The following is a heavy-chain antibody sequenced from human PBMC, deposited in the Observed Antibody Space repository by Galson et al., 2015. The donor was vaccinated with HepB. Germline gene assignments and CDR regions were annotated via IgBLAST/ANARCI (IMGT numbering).Heavy chain of an antibody. Sequence: SLRLSCAASGFTFNQYAMHWVRQAPGKGLEWVAFISYDGSKTDYADSVTGRLTITRDNSKNTLYLVANSLRPEDTALYFCARDKYSSGWYYFEYWGQGTLVTVSS. CDR3: ARDKYSSGWYYFEY. CDR2: ISYDGSKT. J-gene: IGHJ4*02. CDR1: GFTFNQYA. V-gene: IGHV3-30*03. D-gene: IGHD6-19*01.